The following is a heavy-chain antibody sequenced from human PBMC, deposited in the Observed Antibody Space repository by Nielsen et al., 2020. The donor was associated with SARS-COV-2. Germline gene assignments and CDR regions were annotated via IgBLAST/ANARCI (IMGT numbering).Heavy chain of an antibody. V-gene: IGHV3-33*08. CDR3: ARSLEGFDY. CDR2: IWYDGSNK. Sequence: GGSLRLSCVASGFTFSSHTMNWVRQAPGKGLEWVAVIWYDGSNKYYADSVKGRFTISRDNSKNTLYLQMNSLRAEDTAVYYCARSLEGFDYWGQGTLVTVSS. J-gene: IGHJ4*02. CDR1: GFTFSSHT. D-gene: IGHD3-3*01.